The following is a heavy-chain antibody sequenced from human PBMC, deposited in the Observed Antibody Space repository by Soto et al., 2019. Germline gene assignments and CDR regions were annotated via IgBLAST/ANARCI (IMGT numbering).Heavy chain of an antibody. CDR1: GFSFTSYA. V-gene: IGHV3-23*01. CDR3: ARWSFLDY. D-gene: IGHD1-26*01. Sequence: GESLKISCAASGFSFTSYALSWVRQAPGKGLEWVSTISGSDGKTYYADSVKGRFSISRDTSKTTLYLQMNSLRVEDTAVYYCARWSFLDYWGQGTRVTVSS. J-gene: IGHJ4*02. CDR2: ISGSDGKT.